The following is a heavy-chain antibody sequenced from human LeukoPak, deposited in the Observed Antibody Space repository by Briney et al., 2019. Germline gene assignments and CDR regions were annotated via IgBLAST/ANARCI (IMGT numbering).Heavy chain of an antibody. V-gene: IGHV3-23*01. CDR1: GFTFSSYA. D-gene: IGHD2-15*01. J-gene: IGHJ4*02. Sequence: PGGSLRLSCAASGFTFSSYAMSWVRQAPGKGLEWVSAISGSGGSTFYADSVKGRFTISRDNSKNTLYLQMNSLRAEDTAVYYCATRPIVVVVAVTLRPVGVEDYWGQGTLVTVSS. CDR3: ATRPIVVVVAVTLRPVGVEDY. CDR2: ISGSGGST.